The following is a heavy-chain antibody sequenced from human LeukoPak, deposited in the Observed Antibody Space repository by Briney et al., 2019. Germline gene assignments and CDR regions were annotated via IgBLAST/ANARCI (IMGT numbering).Heavy chain of an antibody. Sequence: SETLSLSCGVYGGPFSGYYWSWIRQPPGKGLEWIGEINPRGSTNYNPSLKSRVTLSADTSKNQFSLTLNSVTAADTAVYYCARRRLGYYFDYWGQGTLVTVSS. D-gene: IGHD5-24*01. J-gene: IGHJ4*02. CDR1: GGPFSGYY. V-gene: IGHV4-34*01. CDR2: INPRGST. CDR3: ARRRLGYYFDY.